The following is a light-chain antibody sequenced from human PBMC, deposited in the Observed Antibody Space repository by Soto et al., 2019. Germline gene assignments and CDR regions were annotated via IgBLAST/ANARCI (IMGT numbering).Light chain of an antibody. CDR2: RNN. CDR1: GSYIGSNT. J-gene: IGLJ2*01. Sequence: QSVLTQPPSASGTPGQRVTISCSRSGSYIGSNTVNWYQQLPGTAPKLLIYRNNQRPSGVPDRFSGSKSGTSASLAISGLQSGDEAFYHCATWDDSLNAVVFGGGTKLTVL. V-gene: IGLV1-44*01. CDR3: ATWDDSLNAVV.